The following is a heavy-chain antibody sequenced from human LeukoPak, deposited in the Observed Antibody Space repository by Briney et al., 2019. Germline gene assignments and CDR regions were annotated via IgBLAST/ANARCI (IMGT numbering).Heavy chain of an antibody. V-gene: IGHV3-23*01. Sequence: GGSLRLSCAASGFTFSSYAMSWVRQAPGKGLEWVSGISGGGGSTYYADSVKGRFTISRDNSKNTLYLQMNSLRVEDTAVSYCAKVGPVLRYFDWLSAGDYWGQGTLLTVSS. J-gene: IGHJ4*02. D-gene: IGHD3-9*01. CDR1: GFTFSSYA. CDR2: ISGGGGST. CDR3: AKVGPVLRYFDWLSAGDY.